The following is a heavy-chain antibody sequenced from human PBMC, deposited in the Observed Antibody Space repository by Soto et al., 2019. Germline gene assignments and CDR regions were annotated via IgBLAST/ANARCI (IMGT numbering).Heavy chain of an antibody. CDR3: ARGDRGAFDL. V-gene: IGHV3-74*01. CDR1: GFTFSYYW. J-gene: IGHJ3*01. CDR2: IHSDGSDT. D-gene: IGHD1-26*01. Sequence: EVQLVESGGGLVQPGESLRLSCAASGFTFSYYWMHWVRQAQGKGLVWVSRIHSDGSDTTYADSVKGRFTISRDNARNTLDLQMNSLRAEDTAVYYCARGDRGAFDLWGQGTVVTVSS.